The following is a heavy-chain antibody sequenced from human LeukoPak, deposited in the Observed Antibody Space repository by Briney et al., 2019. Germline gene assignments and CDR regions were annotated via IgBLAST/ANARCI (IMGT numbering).Heavy chain of an antibody. V-gene: IGHV3-23*01. CDR3: AKKGGTSHYYYYMDV. CDR1: GFTFTSYA. D-gene: IGHD1-1*01. Sequence: GGSLRLSCVASGFTFTSYAMNWVRQAPGKGLEWVSGISRSDASTHYADSVKGRFTISRDNSKNTVYLQMNSLRAEDTAVYYCAKKGGTSHYYYYMDVWGKGTTVTVSS. J-gene: IGHJ6*03. CDR2: ISRSDAST.